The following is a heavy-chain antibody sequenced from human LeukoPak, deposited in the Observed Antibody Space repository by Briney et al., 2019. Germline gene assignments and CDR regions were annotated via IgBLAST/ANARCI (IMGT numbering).Heavy chain of an antibody. Sequence: GGCLRLSCAASGFTFSSYSMNWVRQAPGKGLEWVSSTSSSSSYIYYADSVKGRFTISRDNAKNSLYLQMNSLRAEDTAVYYCARRPVGYDAFDIWGQGTMVTVSS. CDR1: GFTFSSYS. V-gene: IGHV3-21*01. CDR2: TSSSSSYI. J-gene: IGHJ3*02. CDR3: ARRPVGYDAFDI. D-gene: IGHD4-23*01.